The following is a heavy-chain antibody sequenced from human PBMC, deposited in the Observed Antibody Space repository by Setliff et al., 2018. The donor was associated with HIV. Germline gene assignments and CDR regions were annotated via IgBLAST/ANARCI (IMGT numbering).Heavy chain of an antibody. D-gene: IGHD1-1*01. CDR1: GGSFSSYG. CDR3: GRGDSLLESIVWFDR. Sequence: SVKVSCKVSGGSFSSYGFTWVRQAPGQGLEWMGGLIPLFGSANYPQKFQGRVTMTADESTRTVYMELSRLRFEDTAMYYCGRGDSLLESIVWFDRWGQGTLVTVPQ. J-gene: IGHJ5*02. V-gene: IGHV1-69*13. CDR2: LIPLFGSA.